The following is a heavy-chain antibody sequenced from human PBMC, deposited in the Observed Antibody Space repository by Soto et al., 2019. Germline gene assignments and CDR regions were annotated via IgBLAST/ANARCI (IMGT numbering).Heavy chain of an antibody. Sequence: QVQLHESGPGLVKPSETLSLTCTISGDSLSSGSYYWTWIRQHPGKGLEWIGYVYSDGNTYYTPSLQSRVSISLHTSKSRFSLNLRSVSDADTAVYYCARGPGRDGYNWAFDFWGRGTLVSVSS. CDR3: ARGPGRDGYNWAFDF. CDR2: VYSDGNT. J-gene: IGHJ4*02. CDR1: GDSLSSGSYY. V-gene: IGHV4-31*03. D-gene: IGHD5-12*01.